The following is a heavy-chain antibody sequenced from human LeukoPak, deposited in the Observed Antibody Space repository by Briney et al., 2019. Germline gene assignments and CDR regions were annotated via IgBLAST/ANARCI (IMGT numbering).Heavy chain of an antibody. Sequence: GGSLRLSCAASGFTFSSYAMSWVRQAPGKGLEWVSDISGSGGRTYYADSVKGRFTISRDNSKNTLYLQMNSLRAEDTAVYYCARTLIEYSVSSCYFDYWGQGTLVTVSS. CDR2: ISGSGGRT. V-gene: IGHV3-23*01. J-gene: IGHJ4*02. CDR3: ARTLIEYSVSSCYFDY. D-gene: IGHD6-6*01. CDR1: GFTFSSYA.